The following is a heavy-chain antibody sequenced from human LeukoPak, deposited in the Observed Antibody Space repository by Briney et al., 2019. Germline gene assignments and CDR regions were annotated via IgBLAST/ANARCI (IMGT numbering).Heavy chain of an antibody. V-gene: IGHV3-23*01. CDR3: ARFAAGGSYYYYMDV. D-gene: IGHD3-10*01. CDR2: ISGSADIT. J-gene: IGHJ6*03. CDR1: AFTFSSYA. Sequence: GGSLRLSCAASAFTFSSYAMSWVRQAPGKGLEWVSTISGSADITYYADSVKGRFTISRDNSKNTLYLQMNSLRADDTAVYYCARFAAGGSYYYYMDVWGKGTTVTVSS.